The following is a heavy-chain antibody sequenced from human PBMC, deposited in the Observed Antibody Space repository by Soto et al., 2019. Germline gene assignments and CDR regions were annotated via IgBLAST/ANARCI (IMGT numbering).Heavy chain of an antibody. CDR2: ICWDGGST. J-gene: IGHJ6*02. V-gene: IGHV3-43*01. CDR1: GFTFSSYS. D-gene: IGHD1-1*01. Sequence: PGGSLRLSCAASGFTFSSYSMNWVRQAPGKGLVCVSLICWDGGSTYYADSVKGRFTISRDNSKNSLYLQMNSLRTEDTALYYCAKERNPLYYYYGMDVWGQGTTVTVSS. CDR3: AKERNPLYYYYGMDV.